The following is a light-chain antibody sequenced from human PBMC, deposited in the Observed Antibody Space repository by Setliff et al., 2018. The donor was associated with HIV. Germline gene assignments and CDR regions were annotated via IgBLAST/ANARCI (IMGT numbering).Light chain of an antibody. J-gene: IGLJ1*01. CDR1: SSDVGTYNY. CDR2: DVS. V-gene: IGLV2-14*03. Sequence: QSVLTQPASVSGSPGQSITISCTGTSSDVGTYNYVSWYQQHPGKAPKLMISDVSNRPSGVSNRFSGSKSGNTASLTISGLQAEDEADYYCSSYTSSGTPYVFGTGTKVTGL. CDR3: SSYTSSGTPYV.